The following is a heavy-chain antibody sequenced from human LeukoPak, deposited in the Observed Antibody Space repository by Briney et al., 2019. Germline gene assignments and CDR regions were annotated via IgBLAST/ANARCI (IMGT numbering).Heavy chain of an antibody. V-gene: IGHV4-4*02. CDR2: VNLQGST. Sequence: SETLSLTCGVSGGSITSTNYWTWVRQPPGKGLEWIGEVNLQGSTNYNPSLMGRVAISVDMSENPIPLQLTSVPAADTAVYYGAREGGPYRPLDYSGQGTLVTVSS. CDR1: GGSITSTNY. J-gene: IGHJ4*02. CDR3: AREGGPYRPLDY.